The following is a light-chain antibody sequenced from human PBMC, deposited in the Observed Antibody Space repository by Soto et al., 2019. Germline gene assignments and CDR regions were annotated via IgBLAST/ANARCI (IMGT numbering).Light chain of an antibody. J-gene: IGKJ2*01. CDR3: MQATRWAYT. Sequence: DVVMTQSPLYLPVTPGQPASISCRSSQSLVYSDGNTYLNWVHQRPVQSPRRLIYKVSNRDSGVPYRFSGSESGADFTLRISRVEAEDVGIYYCMQATRWAYTFGQGTKPKIK. CDR2: KVS. V-gene: IGKV2-30*01. CDR1: QSLVYSDGNTY.